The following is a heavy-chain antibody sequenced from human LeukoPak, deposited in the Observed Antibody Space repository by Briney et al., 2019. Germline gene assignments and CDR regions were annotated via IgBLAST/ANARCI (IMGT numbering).Heavy chain of an antibody. CDR3: AKSSGWFDY. D-gene: IGHD6-19*01. V-gene: IGHV3-74*01. CDR2: INSDGSST. J-gene: IGHJ4*02. Sequence: GGSLRLSCAASGFPFSSYWLHWVRQAPGKGLVWVSRINSDGSSTRYADSVKGRFTISRDNAKNTVYLQMNSLRAEDTAVHYCAKSSGWFDYWGQGTLVTVSS. CDR1: GFPFSSYW.